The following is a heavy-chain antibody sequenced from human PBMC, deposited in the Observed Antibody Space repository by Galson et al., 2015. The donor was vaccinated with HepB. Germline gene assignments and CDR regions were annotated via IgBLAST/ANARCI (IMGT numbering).Heavy chain of an antibody. CDR3: ARSGHYDDSSGYYYVRRNWFDP. D-gene: IGHD3-22*01. V-gene: IGHV5-51*03. CDR1: GYGFTSYW. J-gene: IGHJ5*02. Sequence: QSGAEVKKPGESLKISCKGSGYGFTSYWIGWVRQMPGKGLEWMGIIYPGDSDTRYSPSFQGQVTISADKSISTAYLQWSSLKASDTAMYYCARSGHYDDSSGYYYVRRNWFDPWGQGTLVTVSS. CDR2: IYPGDSDT.